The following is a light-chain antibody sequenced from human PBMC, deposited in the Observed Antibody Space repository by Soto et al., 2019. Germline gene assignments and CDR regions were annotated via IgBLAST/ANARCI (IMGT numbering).Light chain of an antibody. Sequence: VLTQSPATLSLSPGNRAALSCRASQSVHTYLAWYQQKPGQAPRLLIYEASYRAPGVPDRFVGSGSGTDFTLTISSLEPEDFAVYYCQQRSTWPRLSFGGGTRVETK. CDR2: EAS. J-gene: IGKJ4*01. CDR3: QQRSTWPRLS. CDR1: QSVHTY. V-gene: IGKV3-11*01.